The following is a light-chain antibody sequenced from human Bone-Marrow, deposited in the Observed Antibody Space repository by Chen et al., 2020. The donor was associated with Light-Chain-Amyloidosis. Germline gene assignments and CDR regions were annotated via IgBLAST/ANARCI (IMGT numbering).Light chain of an antibody. CDR1: SSNIGAGND. CDR3: QTCANVTHV. J-gene: IGLJ1*01. V-gene: IGLV1-40*01. Sequence: QSVLTQPPSVSGVPGQKVTILCTGSSSNIGAGNDVHWYQQLPGTTPKILIYGNTNRRSGIRSRFSGSKSGTSDSLVISGLQPDDEDDYHCQTCANVTHVFGTGTKVSV. CDR2: GNT.